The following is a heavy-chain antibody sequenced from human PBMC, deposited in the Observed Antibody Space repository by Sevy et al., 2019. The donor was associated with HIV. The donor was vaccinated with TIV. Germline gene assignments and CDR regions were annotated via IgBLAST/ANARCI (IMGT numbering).Heavy chain of an antibody. CDR3: AREGVRLLWFGESTNYYYYGMDV. CDR1: GFTFSSYS. V-gene: IGHV3-48*02. D-gene: IGHD3-10*01. J-gene: IGHJ6*02. CDR2: ISSSSSTI. Sequence: GGSLRLSCAASGFTFSSYSMNWVRQAPGKGLEWVSYISSSSSTIYYADSVKGRFTISRDNAKNSLYLQMNSLRDEETAVYYCAREGVRLLWFGESTNYYYYGMDVWGQGTTVTVSS.